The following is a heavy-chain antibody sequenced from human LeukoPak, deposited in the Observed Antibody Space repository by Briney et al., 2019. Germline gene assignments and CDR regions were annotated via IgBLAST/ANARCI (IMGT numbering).Heavy chain of an antibody. J-gene: IGHJ4*02. V-gene: IGHV3-30*02. CDR3: AKPTYSSSWYTCS. CDR1: GFTFSSYG. D-gene: IGHD6-13*01. CDR2: IRYDGSNK. Sequence: GGSLRLSCAASGFTFSSYGMHWVRQAPGKGLEWVAFIRYDGSNKYYADSVKGRFTISRDNSKNTLYRRMNSLRAEDTAVYYCAKPTYSSSWYTCSWGQGTLVTVSS.